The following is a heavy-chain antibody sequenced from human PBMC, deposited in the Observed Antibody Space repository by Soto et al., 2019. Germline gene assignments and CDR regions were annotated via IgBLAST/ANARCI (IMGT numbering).Heavy chain of an antibody. V-gene: IGHV4-59*01. CDR1: GGSISSYY. CDR2: IYYSGST. CDR3: ATSNGYFDL. J-gene: IGHJ2*01. Sequence: SETLSLTCTVSGGSISSYYWSWIRQPPGKGLEWIGYIYYSGSTNYNPSLKGRVTISVDTSKNQFSLKLSSVTAADTAVYYCATSNGYFDLWGRGTLVTVSS. D-gene: IGHD4-17*01.